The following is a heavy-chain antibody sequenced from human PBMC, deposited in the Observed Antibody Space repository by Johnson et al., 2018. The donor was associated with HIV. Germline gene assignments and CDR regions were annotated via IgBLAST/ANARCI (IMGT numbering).Heavy chain of an antibody. J-gene: IGHJ3*02. D-gene: IGHD1-1*01. CDR1: GFTFSDYY. CDR2: ISGSGGST. Sequence: QEKLVESGGGLVKPGGSLRLSCAASGFTFSDYYMSWIRQAPGKGLEWVSAISGSGGSTYYADSVKGRFSISRDNAKNSLYLQMNSLRAEDTGIYYCTTGLYWNDAFDIWGQGTMVSVSS. V-gene: IGHV3-11*01. CDR3: TTGLYWNDAFDI.